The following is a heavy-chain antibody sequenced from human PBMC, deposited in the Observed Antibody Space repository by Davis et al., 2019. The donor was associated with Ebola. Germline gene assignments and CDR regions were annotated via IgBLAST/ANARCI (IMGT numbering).Heavy chain of an antibody. CDR3: ARDRQIIAARARETRETYYYYYGMDV. CDR1: GFTFSSYA. V-gene: IGHV3-23*01. Sequence: GESLKISCAASGFTFSSYAMSWVRQAPGKGLEWVSAISGSGGSTYYADSVKGRFTISRHNSQNTLYLQMNSLRAEDTAVYYCARDRQIIAARARETRETYYYYYGMDVWGQGTTVTVSS. CDR2: ISGSGGST. D-gene: IGHD6-6*01. J-gene: IGHJ6*02.